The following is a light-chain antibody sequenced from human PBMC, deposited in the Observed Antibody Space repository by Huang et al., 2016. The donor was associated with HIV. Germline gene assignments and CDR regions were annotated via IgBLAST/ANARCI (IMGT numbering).Light chain of an antibody. J-gene: IGKJ4*01. CDR1: QDIGSS. CDR3: QHSDGLSPLT. V-gene: IGKV1-8*01. CDR2: DAS. Sequence: AIRMTQSPSSLSASTGDIVTITCRASQDIGSSLAWYQQRPGKAPVLLIYDASTLQRVVPSRFTGSGSRTVFTLTIACLQVEDVATYFCQHSDGLSPLTFGGGTKVDIK.